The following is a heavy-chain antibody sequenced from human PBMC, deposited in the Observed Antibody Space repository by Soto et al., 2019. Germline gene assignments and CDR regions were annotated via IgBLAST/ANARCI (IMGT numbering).Heavy chain of an antibody. CDR3: GALNYGGDDC. V-gene: IGHV3-30*03. D-gene: IGHD4-17*01. CDR2: IPHDGSYK. J-gene: IGHJ4*02. CDR1: GLPFSSYG. Sequence: QVQLVESGGGVVQPGRSLSLSCAASGLPFSSYGMHWVRQAPGKGLECVAIIPHDGSYKYHVDSVKGRFTISRDNSKNTLYLQMDSLRPEDTAVYYCGALNYGGDDCWGQGTLVTVSS.